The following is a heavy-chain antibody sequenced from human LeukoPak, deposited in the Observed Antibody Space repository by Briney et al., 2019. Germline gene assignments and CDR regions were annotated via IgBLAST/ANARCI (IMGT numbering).Heavy chain of an antibody. D-gene: IGHD3-10*01. CDR2: IRYDGSNK. V-gene: IGHV3-30*02. CDR1: GITFSSYG. CDR3: AKVSYYGSGGRDYYYMDV. J-gene: IGHJ6*03. Sequence: GGSLRLSCAASGITFSSYGMHWVRQAPGKGLEWVAFIRYDGSNKYYADSVKGRFTISRDNSKNTLYLQMNSLRAEDTAVYYCAKVSYYGSGGRDYYYMDVWGKGTTVTISS.